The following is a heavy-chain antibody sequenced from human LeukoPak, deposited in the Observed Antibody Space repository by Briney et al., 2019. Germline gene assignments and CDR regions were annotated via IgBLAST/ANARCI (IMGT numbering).Heavy chain of an antibody. V-gene: IGHV4-59*12. J-gene: IGHJ4*02. D-gene: IGHD3-22*01. CDR2: IYYSGST. Sequence: SETLSLTCTVSGGSISSYYWSWIRQPPGKGLEWIGYIYYSGSTNYNPSLKSRVTISVDTSKNQFSLKLSSVTAADTAVYYCARDYDSSGYSDYWGQGTLATVSS. CDR3: ARDYDSSGYSDY. CDR1: GGSISSYY.